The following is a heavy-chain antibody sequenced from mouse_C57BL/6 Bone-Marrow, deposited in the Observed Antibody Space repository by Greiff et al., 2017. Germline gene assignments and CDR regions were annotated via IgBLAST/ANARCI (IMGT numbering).Heavy chain of an antibody. CDR1: GYTFTSYG. Sequence: VQLQQSGAELARPGASVKLSCKASGYTFTSYGISWVKQRPGQGLEWIGEIYPRSGNTYYNEKFKGKATLTADKSSSTAYMELRSLTSEDSAVYFCARPLLLRYFDYWGQGTTLTVSS. V-gene: IGHV1-81*01. D-gene: IGHD1-1*01. J-gene: IGHJ2*01. CDR3: ARPLLLRYFDY. CDR2: IYPRSGNT.